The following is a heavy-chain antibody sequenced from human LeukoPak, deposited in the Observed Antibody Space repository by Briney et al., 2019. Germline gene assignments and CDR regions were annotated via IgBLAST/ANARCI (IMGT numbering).Heavy chain of an antibody. CDR2: IWYDGSNK. V-gene: IGHV3-33*08. D-gene: IGHD6-19*01. Sequence: GGSLRLSCAASQFTFSNYAMSWVRQAPGKGLEWVAVIWYDGSNKYYADSVKGRFTISRDNSKNTLYLQMNSLRAEDTAVYYCARDRYSSGSAAHYYFDYWAREPWSPSPQ. CDR3: ARDRYSSGSAAHYYFDY. J-gene: IGHJ4*02. CDR1: QFTFSNYA.